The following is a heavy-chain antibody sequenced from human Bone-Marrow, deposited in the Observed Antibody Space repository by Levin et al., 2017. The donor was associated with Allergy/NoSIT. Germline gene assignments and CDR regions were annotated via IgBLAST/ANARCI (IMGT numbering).Heavy chain of an antibody. CDR3: ARDNDLDKFFNY. CDR2: IFHSGAT. Sequence: KASETLSLTCALSGDSISSSEWWHWVRQSPGKGLEWIGEIFHSGATTYNPSLKSRVTISVDKSKNQFSLRLRSVTAADSAVYFCARDNDLDKFFNYWGQGIQVTVSS. CDR1: GDSISSSEW. J-gene: IGHJ4*02. V-gene: IGHV4-4*02. D-gene: IGHD1-1*01.